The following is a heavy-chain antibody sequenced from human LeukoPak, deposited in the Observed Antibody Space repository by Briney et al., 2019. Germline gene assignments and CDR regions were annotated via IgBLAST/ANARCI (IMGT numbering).Heavy chain of an antibody. J-gene: IGHJ4*02. CDR2: ISSSSSTI. CDR1: GFTFSSYS. V-gene: IGHV3-48*04. Sequence: GGSLRLSCAASGFTFSSYSMNWVRQAPGKGLGWVSYISSSSSTIYYADSVKGRFTISRDNAKNSLYLQMNSLRAEDTAVYYCARGRPYDSSGYHDYWGQGTLVTVSS. CDR3: ARGRPYDSSGYHDY. D-gene: IGHD3-22*01.